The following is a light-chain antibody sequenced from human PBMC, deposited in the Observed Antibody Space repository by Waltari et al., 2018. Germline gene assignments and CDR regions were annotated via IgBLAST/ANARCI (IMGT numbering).Light chain of an antibody. CDR1: QSVSRA. CDR3: QHYVRLPVT. V-gene: IGKV3-20*01. Sequence: EIVLTQSPGTLSLSPGERVILSCRFSQSVSRALAWYQQKPGQAPRLLIYGASNRATGIPDRFSGSGSGTDFSLTISRLEPEDFAVYYCQHYVRLPVTFGQGTKVEIK. J-gene: IGKJ1*01. CDR2: GAS.